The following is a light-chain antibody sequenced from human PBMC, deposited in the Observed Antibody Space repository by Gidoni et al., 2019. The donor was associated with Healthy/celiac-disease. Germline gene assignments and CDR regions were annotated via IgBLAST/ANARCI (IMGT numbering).Light chain of an antibody. CDR2: GNS. Sequence: QSVLPQPPSVSAAPGQRVPISCTGSRSNIGAGYDVHWYQQLPGTAPKLLIYGNSKRPSGVPDRFSGSKSGTSASLAITGLQAEDEADYYCQSYDSSLSGVVFGGGTKLTVL. J-gene: IGLJ2*01. V-gene: IGLV1-40*01. CDR3: QSYDSSLSGVV. CDR1: RSNIGAGYD.